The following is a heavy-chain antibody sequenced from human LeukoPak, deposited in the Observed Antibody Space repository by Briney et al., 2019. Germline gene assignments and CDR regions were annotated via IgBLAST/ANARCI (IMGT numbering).Heavy chain of an antibody. CDR1: GASISSYY. D-gene: IGHD2-21*01. CDR3: ARGRRCTTTTCYLLSADWFDP. CDR2: IYTSGST. Sequence: SETLSLTCSVSGASISSYYWNWIRQPAGKGLEWIGRIYTSGSTNYNPSLKSRVTMSVDTSKNQFSLELSSVTAADTAVYYCARGRRCTTTTCYLLSADWFDPWGQGTLVTVSS. J-gene: IGHJ5*02. V-gene: IGHV4-4*07.